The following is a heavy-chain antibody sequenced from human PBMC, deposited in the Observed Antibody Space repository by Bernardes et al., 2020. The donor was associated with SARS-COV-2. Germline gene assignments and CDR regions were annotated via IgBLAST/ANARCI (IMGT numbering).Heavy chain of an antibody. J-gene: IGHJ4*02. Sequence: GGSLRLSCVGSGFTFSSFALIWVRQAPGQGLDWVSTVSTICSGTYYGDSVKGRFTISRDDSKNSLFLQMNSLRAADTAVYYCAREDINTNSFDYWGQGTPVTV. V-gene: IGHV3-23*01. CDR3: AREDINTNSFDY. CDR2: VSTICSGT. D-gene: IGHD3-22*01. CDR1: GFTFSSFA.